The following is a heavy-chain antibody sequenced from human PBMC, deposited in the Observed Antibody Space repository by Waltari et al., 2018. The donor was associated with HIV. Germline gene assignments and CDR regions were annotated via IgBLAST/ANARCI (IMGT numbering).Heavy chain of an antibody. V-gene: IGHV3-43D*03. J-gene: IGHJ3*02. D-gene: IGHD4-17*01. Sequence: EVQLVESGGVVVQPGGSLRLSCAASGFTFDDYAMHWVRQAPGKGLEWVSLMSCDGGSTYYADSVKGRFTISRDNSKNSLYLQMNSLRAEDTALYYCSTYGDSEAFDIWGQGTMVTVSS. CDR2: MSCDGGST. CDR1: GFTFDDYA. CDR3: STYGDSEAFDI.